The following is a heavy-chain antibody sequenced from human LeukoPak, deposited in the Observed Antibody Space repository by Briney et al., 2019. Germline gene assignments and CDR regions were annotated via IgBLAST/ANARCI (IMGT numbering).Heavy chain of an antibody. CDR2: IYYTGST. J-gene: IGHJ4*02. CDR1: GGSISSSTYY. Sequence: SETLSLTCTVSGGSISSSTYYWGWIRQPPGKGLEWIGSIYYTGSTYYNPSLNTRVTMSVDTSKNQFSLKLSSVTAADTAVYYCARRLKVTEHFDYWGQGTLVTVSS. CDR3: ARRLKVTEHFDY. V-gene: IGHV4-39*01. D-gene: IGHD2-21*02.